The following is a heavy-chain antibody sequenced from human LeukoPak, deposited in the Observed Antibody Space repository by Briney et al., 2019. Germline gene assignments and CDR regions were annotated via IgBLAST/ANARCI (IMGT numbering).Heavy chain of an antibody. V-gene: IGHV3-7*01. D-gene: IGHD3-3*01. Sequence: GGTLRLSCAASGFSFSSYWLNWVHQAPGKGLEWVANIKQDGSETDYVDSVKGRFTISRDNAKNSLYLQMNSLRAEDTAVYYCARRVDYGDYWGQGTLVTVSS. CDR2: IKQDGSET. CDR3: ARRVDYGDY. CDR1: GFSFSSYW. J-gene: IGHJ4*02.